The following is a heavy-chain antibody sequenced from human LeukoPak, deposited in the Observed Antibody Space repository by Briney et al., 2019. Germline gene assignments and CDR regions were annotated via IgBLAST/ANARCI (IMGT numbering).Heavy chain of an antibody. J-gene: IGHJ4*02. Sequence: SETLSLTCTVSGGSISSYYWSWIRQPPGKGLEWIGYIYYSGSTNYNPSLKSRVTILVDTSKNQFSLKLSSVTAADTAVYYCARDSGYGDPFDYWGQGTLVTVSS. D-gene: IGHD3-22*01. CDR1: GGSISSYY. CDR2: IYYSGST. CDR3: ARDSGYGDPFDY. V-gene: IGHV4-59*01.